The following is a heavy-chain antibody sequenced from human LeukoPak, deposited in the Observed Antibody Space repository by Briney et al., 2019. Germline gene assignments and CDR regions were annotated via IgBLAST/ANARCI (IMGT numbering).Heavy chain of an antibody. Sequence: GGSLRLSCAASGFTVSSNYMSWVRQAPGKGLEWVSVIYSVGSTYYADSVKGRFTISRDNSKNTRPLQMNSPRADGTTVYYCARASKASAPFDCWGQGTLVTVSS. J-gene: IGHJ4*02. D-gene: IGHD3-10*01. CDR3: ARASKASAPFDC. CDR2: IYSVGST. V-gene: IGHV3-53*01. CDR1: GFTVSSNY.